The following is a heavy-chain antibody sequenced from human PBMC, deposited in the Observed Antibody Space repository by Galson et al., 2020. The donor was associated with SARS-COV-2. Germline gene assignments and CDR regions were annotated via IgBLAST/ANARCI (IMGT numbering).Heavy chain of an antibody. CDR3: ARGGGCSSTSCYGAFDI. D-gene: IGHD2-2*01. CDR1: GGSISSSSYY. Sequence: SETLSLTCTVSGGSISSSSYYWGWIRQPPGKGLEWIGSIYYSGSTYYNPSLKSRVTISVDTSKNQFSLKLSSVTAADTAVYYCARGGGCSSTSCYGAFDIWGQGTMVTVSS. CDR2: IYYSGST. J-gene: IGHJ3*02. V-gene: IGHV4-39*07.